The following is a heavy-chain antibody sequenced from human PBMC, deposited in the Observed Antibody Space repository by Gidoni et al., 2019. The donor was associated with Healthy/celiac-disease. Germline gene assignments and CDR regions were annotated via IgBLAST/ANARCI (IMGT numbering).Heavy chain of an antibody. J-gene: IGHJ4*02. CDR3: TREEYCSSTSCLDY. Sequence: EVQLVESGGGWVQQGRSLRLSCTAAGFNFGGYAMSWFRQAPGKGLEWVGFIRSKAYGGTTEYAASVKGRFTISRDDSKSIAYLQMNSLKTEDTAVYYCTREEYCSSTSCLDYWGQGTLVTVSS. CDR2: IRSKAYGGTT. D-gene: IGHD2-2*01. V-gene: IGHV3-49*03. CDR1: GFNFGGYA.